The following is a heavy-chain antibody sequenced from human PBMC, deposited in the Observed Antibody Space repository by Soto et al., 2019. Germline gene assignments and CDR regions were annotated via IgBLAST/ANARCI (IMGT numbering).Heavy chain of an antibody. J-gene: IGHJ4*02. CDR3: GKEIRVFGGAAFDY. Sequence: EVQLLESGGGLVQPGGSLRLSCAASGFIFSTYAMSWVRQAPGKGLEWVSAISGSGGDTYYADSVKGRSTISRDNSKNTLYRQINSPRADDRTVCYCGKEIRVFGGAAFDYGGQGTLVTVSS. D-gene: IGHD3-3*01. V-gene: IGHV3-23*01. CDR1: GFIFSTYA. CDR2: ISGSGGDT.